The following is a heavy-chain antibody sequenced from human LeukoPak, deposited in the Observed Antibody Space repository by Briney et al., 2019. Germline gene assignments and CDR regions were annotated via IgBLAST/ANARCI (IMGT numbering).Heavy chain of an antibody. J-gene: IGHJ4*02. CDR3: ARDTGSSASGFDY. D-gene: IGHD6-6*01. V-gene: IGHV4-30-2*01. CDR2: IYHSGST. Sequence: SQTLSLTCTVSGGSISSGGYYWSWIRQPPGKGLEWIGYIYHSGSTYYNPSLKSRVTISVDRSKNQFSLKLSSVTAADTAVYYCARDTGSSASGFDYWGQGTLVTVSS. CDR1: GGSISSGGYY.